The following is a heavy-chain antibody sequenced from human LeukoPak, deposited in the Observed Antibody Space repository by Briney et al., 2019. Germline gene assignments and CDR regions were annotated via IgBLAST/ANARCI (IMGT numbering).Heavy chain of an antibody. V-gene: IGHV4-59*01. CDR1: GGSISSYY. CDR3: ARLTRTPGYCSSTSCYPY. D-gene: IGHD2-2*01. Sequence: SETLSLTCTVSGGSISSYYWSWIRQPPGKGLEWLGYIYYSGSTNYNPSLKSRVTISVDTSKNQFSLKLSSVTAADTAVYYCARLTRTPGYCSSTSCYPYWGQGTLVTVSS. J-gene: IGHJ4*02. CDR2: IYYSGST.